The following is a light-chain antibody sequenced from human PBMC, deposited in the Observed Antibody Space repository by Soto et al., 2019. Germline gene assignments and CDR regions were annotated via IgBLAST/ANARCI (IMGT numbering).Light chain of an antibody. CDR2: GAS. CDR3: QQYSRSPGT. Sequence: DMVLTQSPVTLSLSPGDRATLSCRASETVSSYLLWYQQKPGQAPRLLIYGASNRATGIPDRFSGSGSVTDFTLTISRLAPEDFAVYYCQQYSRSPGTFGQGTKVDIK. V-gene: IGKV3-20*01. CDR1: ETVSSYL. J-gene: IGKJ1*01.